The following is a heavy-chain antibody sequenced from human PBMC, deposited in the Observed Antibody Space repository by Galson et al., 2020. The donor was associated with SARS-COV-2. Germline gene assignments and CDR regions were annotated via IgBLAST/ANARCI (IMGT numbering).Heavy chain of an antibody. CDR2: IYYSGST. CDR1: GGSISSSSYY. CDR3: ARGLNYYDSSGASRDDAFDI. D-gene: IGHD3-22*01. V-gene: IGHV4-39*01. J-gene: IGHJ3*02. Sequence: SETLSLTCTVSGGSISSSSYYWGWIRQPPGKGLEWIGSIYYSGSTYYNPSLKSRVTISVDTSKNQFSLKLSSVTAADTAVYYCARGLNYYDSSGASRDDAFDIWGQGTMVTVSS.